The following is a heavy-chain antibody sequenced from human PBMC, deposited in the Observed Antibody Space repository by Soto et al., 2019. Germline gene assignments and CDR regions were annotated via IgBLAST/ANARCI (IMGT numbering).Heavy chain of an antibody. Sequence: PGGSLRLSCAVSGFIFSRYSMNWVRQAPGKGLEWVSSIGTSGSYIYDTDSVKGRFTISRDNTKDSLYLQMNSLRAEDTAVYYCARSRLSYGSGSYYNWDYYYYGMDVWGQGTTVTVSS. J-gene: IGHJ6*02. D-gene: IGHD3-10*01. CDR3: ARSRLSYGSGSYYNWDYYYYGMDV. CDR2: IGTSGSYI. CDR1: GFIFSRYS. V-gene: IGHV3-21*01.